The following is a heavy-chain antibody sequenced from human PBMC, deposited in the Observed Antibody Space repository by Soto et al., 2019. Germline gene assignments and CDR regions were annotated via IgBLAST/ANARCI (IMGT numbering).Heavy chain of an antibody. CDR3: ASGAAFYYDTSRY. Sequence: QVELVESGGGVVQSGGSLRLSCAAPGFSFSIHALHWIRQAPGEGMEWVAVMSPNGDNQYYADSVKGRFTISRDTSKSTLSLQMTSLSPEDTAVYYFASGAAFYYDTSRYWGQGTLVNVSS. D-gene: IGHD3-22*01. CDR2: MSPNGDNQ. CDR1: GFSFSIHA. V-gene: IGHV3-30-3*01. J-gene: IGHJ4*02.